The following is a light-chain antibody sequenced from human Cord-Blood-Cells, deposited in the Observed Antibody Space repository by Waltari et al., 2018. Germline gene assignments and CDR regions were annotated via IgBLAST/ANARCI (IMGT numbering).Light chain of an antibody. CDR2: GAS. J-gene: IGKJ2*01. V-gene: IGKV3-20*01. Sequence: EIVLTQSPGTLSLSPGERATLSCRASQSVSCSYLDWDQQKPGQAPRLLIYGASSRATGIPDRFSGSGSGTDFTLTISRLEPEDFAVYYCQQYGSSPPYTFGQGTKLEIK. CDR1: QSVSCSY. CDR3: QQYGSSPPYT.